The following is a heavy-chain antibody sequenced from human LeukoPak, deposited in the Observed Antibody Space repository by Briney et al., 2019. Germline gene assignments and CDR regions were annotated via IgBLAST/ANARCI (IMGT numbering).Heavy chain of an antibody. CDR2: ISWNSGSI. CDR3: AKCLDSSSWYGYDAFDI. Sequence: PGRSLRLSCAASGFTFDDYAMHWVRQAPGKGLEWVSGISWNSGSIGYADSVKGRFTISRDNAKNSLYLQMSSLRAEDTALYYCAKCLDSSSWYGYDAFDIWGQGTMVTVSS. V-gene: IGHV3-9*01. J-gene: IGHJ3*02. CDR1: GFTFDDYA. D-gene: IGHD6-13*01.